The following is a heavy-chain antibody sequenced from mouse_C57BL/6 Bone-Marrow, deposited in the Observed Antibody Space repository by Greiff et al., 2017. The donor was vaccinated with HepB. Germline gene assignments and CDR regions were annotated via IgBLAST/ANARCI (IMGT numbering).Heavy chain of an antibody. CDR2: IYPGGGYT. V-gene: IGHV1-63*01. CDR3: ARRGTAQATVDY. J-gene: IGHJ4*01. D-gene: IGHD3-2*02. CDR1: GYTFTNYW. Sequence: QVQLKQSGAELVRPGTSVKMSCKASGYTFTNYWIGWAKQRPGHGLEWIGDIYPGGGYTNYNEKFKGKATLTADKSSSTAYMQFSSLTSEDSAIYYCARRGTAQATVDYWGQGTSVTVSS.